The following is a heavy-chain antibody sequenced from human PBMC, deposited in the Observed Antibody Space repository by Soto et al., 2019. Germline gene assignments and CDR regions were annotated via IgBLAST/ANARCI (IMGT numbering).Heavy chain of an antibody. D-gene: IGHD3-10*01. V-gene: IGHV3-30*04. Sequence: GGSLRLSCAASGFTFSNYTMHWVRQAPGKGLEWVALISYDEIDKYYADAVKGRFTISRDNSKNTLYLQMDSLRAEDTAVYYCAGRSGSSDYWGQGALVTVSS. CDR1: GFTFSNYT. CDR3: AGRSGSSDY. J-gene: IGHJ4*02. CDR2: ISYDEIDK.